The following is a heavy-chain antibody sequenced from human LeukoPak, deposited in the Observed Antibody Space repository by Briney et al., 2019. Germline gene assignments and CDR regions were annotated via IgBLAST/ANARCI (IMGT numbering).Heavy chain of an antibody. CDR2: ISDSSIST. J-gene: IGHJ4*02. D-gene: IGHD3-16*01. V-gene: IGHV3-23*01. CDR1: GFTFSSYA. CDR3: ATHPAWGSFDD. Sequence: GGSLRLSCAASGFTFSSYAMSWVRQAPGKGLEWVSGISDSSISTYYAESVKGWFTISRDNSKNTLYLQMNSLRAEDTALYYCATHPAWGSFDDWGQGTLVTVSA.